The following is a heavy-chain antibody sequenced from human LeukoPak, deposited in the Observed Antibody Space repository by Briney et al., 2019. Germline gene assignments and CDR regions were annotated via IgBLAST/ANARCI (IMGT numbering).Heavy chain of an antibody. CDR3: TLYNY. CDR1: GYSFTSQD. V-gene: IGHV1-3*03. D-gene: IGHD2-2*02. J-gene: IGHJ4*02. Sequence: ASEKVSCKTSGYSFTSQDMHWVRQAPGQRLEWVGCISPDNGNAQYSQEFQGRVTITRDTSARTAYMELSSLRSEDMAVYYCTLYNYWGQGTLVTVSS. CDR2: ISPDNGNA.